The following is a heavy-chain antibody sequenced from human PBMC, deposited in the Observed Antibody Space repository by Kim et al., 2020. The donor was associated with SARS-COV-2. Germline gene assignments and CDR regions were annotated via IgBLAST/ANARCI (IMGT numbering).Heavy chain of an antibody. CDR2: INHSGST. V-gene: IGHV4-34*01. D-gene: IGHD5-18*01. Sequence: SETLSLTCAVYGGSFSGYYWSWIRQPPGKGLEWIGEINHSGSTNYNPSLKSRVTISVDTSKNQFSLKLSSVTAADTAVYYCARGSRGYSYGYTSWGQGTLVTVSS. CDR1: GGSFSGYY. J-gene: IGHJ5*02. CDR3: ARGSRGYSYGYTS.